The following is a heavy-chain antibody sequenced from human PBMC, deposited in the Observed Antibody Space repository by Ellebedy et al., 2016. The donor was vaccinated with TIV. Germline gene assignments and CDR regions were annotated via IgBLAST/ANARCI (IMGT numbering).Heavy chain of an antibody. CDR2: IRPRDSNT. CDR3: ARPYCSGGSCYRDALDI. Sequence: PGGSLRLSCKGSGYSFTNYWIGWVRQLHGKGLEWMGIIRPRDSNTRYSPSFQGQVTISADKSISTAYLPWSSLKASDTAVYYCARPYCSGGSCYRDALDIWGQGTVVTVSS. D-gene: IGHD2-15*01. V-gene: IGHV5-51*01. J-gene: IGHJ3*02. CDR1: GYSFTNYW.